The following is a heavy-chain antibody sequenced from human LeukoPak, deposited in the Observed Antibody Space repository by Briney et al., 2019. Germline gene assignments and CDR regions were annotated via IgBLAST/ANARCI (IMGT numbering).Heavy chain of an antibody. CDR1: GGSISSSSYY. CDR2: IYYSGST. CDR3: ARVVDTAMVRGRRQYYFDY. J-gene: IGHJ4*02. V-gene: IGHV4-39*01. Sequence: SETLSLTCTVSGGSISSSSYYWGWIRQPPGKGLEWIGSIYYSGSTYYNPSLKSRVTISVDTSKNQFSLKLSSVTAADTAVYYCARVVDTAMVRGRRQYYFDYWGQGTLVTVSS. D-gene: IGHD5-18*01.